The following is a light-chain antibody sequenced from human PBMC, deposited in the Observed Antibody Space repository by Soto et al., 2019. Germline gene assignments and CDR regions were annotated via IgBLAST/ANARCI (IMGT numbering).Light chain of an antibody. CDR3: LQYNVYPLS. CDR2: KAS. V-gene: IGKV1-5*03. Sequence: DIQMTQSPSTLSASVGDRVTITCRARQNINRWLAWYQQRPGKAPNLLIHKASTLEVGVPSRFSGSASGTEFTLTISSLQPDDFAVYFCLQYNVYPLSFGVGTKVEIK. CDR1: QNINRW. J-gene: IGKJ4*01.